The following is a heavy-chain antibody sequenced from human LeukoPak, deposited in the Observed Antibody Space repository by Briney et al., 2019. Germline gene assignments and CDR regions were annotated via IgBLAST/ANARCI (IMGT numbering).Heavy chain of an antibody. D-gene: IGHD2-2*01. Sequence: GGSLRLSCAASGFTFSSYAMSWVRQAPGKGLEWVSAISGSGGSTYYADSVKGRFTISRDNSKNTLYLQMNSLRAEDTAVYYCARVQGYCSSTSCTGLDYWGQGTLVTVSS. V-gene: IGHV3-23*01. CDR1: GFTFSSYA. J-gene: IGHJ4*02. CDR2: ISGSGGST. CDR3: ARVQGYCSSTSCTGLDY.